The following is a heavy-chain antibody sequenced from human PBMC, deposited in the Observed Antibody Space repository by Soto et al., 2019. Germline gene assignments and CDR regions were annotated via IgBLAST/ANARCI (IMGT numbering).Heavy chain of an antibody. CDR3: AKEGSSSLYYFDC. J-gene: IGHJ4*02. D-gene: IGHD6-6*01. CDR1: GYTFSSYA. V-gene: IGHV3-23*01. Sequence: GGSLRLSGAASGYTFSSYAMSWVRQAPGKGLEWVSTISGSGGSTYYADSVKGRFTISRDSSRNTLYLQMNSLRAEDTALYYCAKEGSSSLYYFDCWGQGTLVTVSS. CDR2: ISGSGGST.